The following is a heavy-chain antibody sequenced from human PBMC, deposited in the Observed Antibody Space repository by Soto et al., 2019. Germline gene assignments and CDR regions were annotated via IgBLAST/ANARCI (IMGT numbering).Heavy chain of an antibody. Sequence: SGPTLVKPTQTLTLTCTFSGFSLSTSGVGVGWIRQPPGKALEWLALIYWDDDKRYSPSLKSKLTITKDTSKNQVVLTMPNMAPVDTATYYCARTLAGDYGLICSEFDYWGQGTLVTVSS. CDR2: IYWDDDK. CDR1: GFSLSTSGVG. D-gene: IGHD4-17*01. V-gene: IGHV2-5*02. CDR3: ARTLAGDYGLICSEFDY. J-gene: IGHJ4*02.